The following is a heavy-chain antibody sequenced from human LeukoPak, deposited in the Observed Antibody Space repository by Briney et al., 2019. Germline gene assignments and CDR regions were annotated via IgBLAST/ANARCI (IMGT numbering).Heavy chain of an antibody. J-gene: IGHJ4*02. CDR1: GGSFSGYY. Sequence: SETLSLTCAVYGGSFSGYYWNWIRQPPGKGLEWIGEINHSGSTNYNPSLTNRVTISVDMSKNQFSRKLSYVSAADTAVYYCARGGRSGFVVVRGPKRGRSYFDYWGQGSLVTVSS. D-gene: IGHD2-2*01. V-gene: IGHV4-34*01. CDR3: ARGGRSGFVVVRGPKRGRSYFDY. CDR2: INHSGST.